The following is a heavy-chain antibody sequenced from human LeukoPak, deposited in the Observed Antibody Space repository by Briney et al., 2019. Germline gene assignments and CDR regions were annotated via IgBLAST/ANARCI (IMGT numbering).Heavy chain of an antibody. CDR3: ARGRFGELIVRQVLYYYYYMDV. V-gene: IGHV4-4*07. J-gene: IGHJ6*03. CDR1: GDSISSYY. CDR2: IYTSVSN. D-gene: IGHD3-10*01. Sequence: SDTLSLTCTVSGDSISSYYWSWIRQPAGKGLEWIGRIYTSVSNNYNPSLKSRVTMSLDQSKNHFSLKLSSVTAADTAVYYCARGRFGELIVRQVLYYYYYMDVWGKGTTVTVTS.